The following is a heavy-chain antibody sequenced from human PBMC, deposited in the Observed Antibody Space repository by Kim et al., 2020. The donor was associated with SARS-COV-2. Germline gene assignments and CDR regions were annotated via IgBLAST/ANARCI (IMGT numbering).Heavy chain of an antibody. CDR2: IYYSGST. J-gene: IGHJ5*02. D-gene: IGHD3-10*01. V-gene: IGHV4-59*01. CDR3: AREYYYGPGLDWFDP. Sequence: SETLSLTCTVSGGSISSYYWSWIRQPPGKGLEWIGYIYYSGSTNYNPSLKSRVTISVDTSKNQFSLKLSSVTAADTAVYYCAREYYYGPGLDWFDPWGQGTLVTVSS. CDR1: GGSISSYY.